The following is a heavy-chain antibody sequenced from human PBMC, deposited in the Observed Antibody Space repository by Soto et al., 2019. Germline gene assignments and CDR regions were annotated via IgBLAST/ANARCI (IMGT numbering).Heavy chain of an antibody. CDR2: ISSTSRTM. CDR1: GLTFSSYT. Sequence: GGSLRLSCAASGLTFSSYTMNWVRQAPGKGLEWVSYISSTSRTMYYADSVKGRFTISRDNAKNSLYLQMNSLRAEDTAVYYCAREADCFDPWGQGTLVTVSS. V-gene: IGHV3-48*01. J-gene: IGHJ5*02. CDR3: AREADCFDP.